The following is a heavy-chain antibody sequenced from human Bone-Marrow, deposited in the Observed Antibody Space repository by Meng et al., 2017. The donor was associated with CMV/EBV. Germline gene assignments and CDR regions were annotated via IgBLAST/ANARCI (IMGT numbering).Heavy chain of an antibody. CDR3: ARHRVTTGGFDY. D-gene: IGHD4-11*01. CDR2: MYYGGST. J-gene: IGHJ4*02. Sequence: SETLSLTCTVSGGSISSSSYYWGWIRQPPGKGLEWIGNMYYGGSTYYNPSLKSRVTISVDTSKNQFSLKLSAVTAADTAVYYCARHRVTTGGFDYWGQGTRVTVYS. V-gene: IGHV4-39*01. CDR1: GGSISSSSYY.